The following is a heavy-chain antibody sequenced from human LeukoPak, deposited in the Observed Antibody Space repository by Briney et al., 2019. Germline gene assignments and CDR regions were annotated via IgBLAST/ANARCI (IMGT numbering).Heavy chain of an antibody. Sequence: GGSLRLSCAASGFTFSSYSMNWVRQAPGKGLEWVSYISSSSSTIYYADSVKGRFTISRDNAKNSLYLQMNSLRAEDTAVYYCARDLIQSGSYFEAVYWGQGTLVTVSS. CDR3: ARDLIQSGSYFEAVY. CDR2: ISSSSSTI. D-gene: IGHD1-26*01. V-gene: IGHV3-48*01. CDR1: GFTFSSYS. J-gene: IGHJ4*02.